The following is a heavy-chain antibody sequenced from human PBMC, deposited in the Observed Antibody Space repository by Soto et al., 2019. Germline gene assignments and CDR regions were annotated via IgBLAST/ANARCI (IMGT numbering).Heavy chain of an antibody. CDR2: IIPIFGTA. D-gene: IGHD6-13*01. Sequence: SVKVSCKASGGTFSSYAISWVRQAPGQGLEWMGGIIPIFGTANYAQKFQGRVTITADESTSTAYMELSSLRSEDTAVYYCAREIPDSSSWYEAGFNRFDPWGQGTLVTVSS. CDR3: AREIPDSSSWYEAGFNRFDP. J-gene: IGHJ5*02. V-gene: IGHV1-69*13. CDR1: GGTFSSYA.